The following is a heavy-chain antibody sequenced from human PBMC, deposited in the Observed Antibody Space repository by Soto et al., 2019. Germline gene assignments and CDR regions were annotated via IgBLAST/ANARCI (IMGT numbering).Heavy chain of an antibody. J-gene: IGHJ3*02. CDR1: GFTFSSYA. Sequence: GGSLRLSCAASGFTFSSYAMSWVRQAPGKGLEWVSAISGSGGSTYYADSVKGRFTISRDNSKNTLYLQMNSLRAEDTAVYYCAKDSVLRYFDWFKASGAFDIWGQGTMVTVSS. D-gene: IGHD3-9*01. V-gene: IGHV3-23*01. CDR3: AKDSVLRYFDWFKASGAFDI. CDR2: ISGSGGST.